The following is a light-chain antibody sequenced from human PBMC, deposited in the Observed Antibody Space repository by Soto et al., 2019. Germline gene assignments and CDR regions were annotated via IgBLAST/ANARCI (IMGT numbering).Light chain of an antibody. J-gene: IGKJ2*01. V-gene: IGKV1-39*01. CDR1: QDIGVF. Sequence: DIQMTQSPSSLSASVGDRVTITCRASQDIGVFLNWYQQKPGKAPKCLIYAASNLESRVPSRFSGSGSGTAFNFTISGLQPDDLATYYCQQTYNTPRTFGQGTKVDI. CDR3: QQTYNTPRT. CDR2: AAS.